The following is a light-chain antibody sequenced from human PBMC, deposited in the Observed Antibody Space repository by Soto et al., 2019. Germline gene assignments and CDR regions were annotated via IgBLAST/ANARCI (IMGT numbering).Light chain of an antibody. CDR3: QQSYSMPLA. CDR2: GAS. V-gene: IGKV1-39*01. Sequence: DIQMTQSPSSLSASVGDRVTITCRASQSISSYLNWYQQKPGKAPKLLIYGASSLQSGVPSRFSGSGSGTDFTLTISSLQPEDFVSYYCQQSYSMPLAFGGGTKVDIK. J-gene: IGKJ4*01. CDR1: QSISSY.